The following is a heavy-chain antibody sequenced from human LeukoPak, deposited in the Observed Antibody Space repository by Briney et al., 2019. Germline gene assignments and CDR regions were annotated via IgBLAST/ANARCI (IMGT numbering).Heavy chain of an antibody. CDR1: GYSFTSYW. CDR2: TYPGDSDT. CDR3: ARLTTPEYYFDY. J-gene: IGHJ4*02. D-gene: IGHD4-17*01. Sequence: GESLKISCKGSGYSFTSYWIGWVRQMPGKGLEWMGITYPGDSDTRYSPSFQGLVTISADKSISTAYLQWSSLKASATAMYYCARLTTPEYYFDYWGQGTLVTVSS. V-gene: IGHV5-51*01.